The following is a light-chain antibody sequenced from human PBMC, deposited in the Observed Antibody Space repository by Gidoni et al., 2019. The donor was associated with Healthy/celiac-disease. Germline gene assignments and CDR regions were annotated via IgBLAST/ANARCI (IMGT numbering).Light chain of an antibody. J-gene: IGLJ1*01. V-gene: IGLV2-14*01. CDR3: SSYTSSSTLLYV. CDR2: EVS. Sequence: QSALTQPASVSGSPGQSITIPCTGTSSDVGGYNYVSWSQQHPGKAPKLMIYEVSNRPSGVSNRFSGSKSGNTDSLTISGLQAEDEADYYCSSYTSSSTLLYVFGTGTKVTVL. CDR1: SSDVGGYNY.